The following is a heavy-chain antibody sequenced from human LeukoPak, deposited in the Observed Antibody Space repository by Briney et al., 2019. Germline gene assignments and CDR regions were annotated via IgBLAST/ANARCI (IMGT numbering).Heavy chain of an antibody. Sequence: GGSLRLSCAASGFTFSSYWMSWVRQAPGKGLEWVANIKQDGSEKYYVDSVKGRFTISRDNAKNSLYLQMNSLRAEDTAVYYCARVGSRWIQLWSYGYWGQGTLVTVSS. CDR3: ARVGSRWIQLWSYGY. V-gene: IGHV3-7*01. D-gene: IGHD5-18*01. CDR1: GFTFSSYW. CDR2: IKQDGSEK. J-gene: IGHJ4*02.